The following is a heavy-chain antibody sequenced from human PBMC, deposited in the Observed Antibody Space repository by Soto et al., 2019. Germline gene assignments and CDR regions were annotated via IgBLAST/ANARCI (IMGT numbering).Heavy chain of an antibody. Sequence: ASVKVSCKASGYTFTSYGISWVRQAPGQGLEWMGWISAYNGNTNYAQKLQGRVTMTTDTSTSTAYMELRSLRSDDTAVYYCARGEYCSSTSCYMEYYYYGTDVWGQGTTVTVSS. D-gene: IGHD2-2*02. CDR2: ISAYNGNT. CDR1: GYTFTSYG. J-gene: IGHJ6*02. CDR3: ARGEYCSSTSCYMEYYYYGTDV. V-gene: IGHV1-18*04.